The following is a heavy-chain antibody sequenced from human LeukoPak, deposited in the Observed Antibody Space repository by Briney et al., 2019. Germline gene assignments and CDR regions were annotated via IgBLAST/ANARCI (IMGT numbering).Heavy chain of an antibody. CDR1: GFTFSSYS. V-gene: IGHV3-21*01. D-gene: IGHD3-3*01. J-gene: IGHJ4*02. CDR3: ARDKSTIFGVVKALLDY. Sequence: GGSLRLSCAASGFTFSSYSMNWVRQAPGKGLEWVSSISSSSSYIYYADSVKGRFTISRDNSKNTLYLQMNSLRAEDTAVYYCARDKSTIFGVVKALLDYWGQGTLVTVSS. CDR2: ISSSSSYI.